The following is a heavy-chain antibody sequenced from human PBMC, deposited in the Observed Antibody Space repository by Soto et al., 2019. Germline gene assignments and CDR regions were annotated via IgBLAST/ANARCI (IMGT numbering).Heavy chain of an antibody. CDR1: GFTFSDYY. V-gene: IGHV3-11*06. J-gene: IGHJ4*02. D-gene: IGHD4-4*01. Sequence: GSLRLSCAASGFTFSDYYMSWIRQAPGKGLEWVSYISSSSSYTNYADSVKGRFTISRDNAKNSLYLQMNSLRAEDTAVYYCARVIRSEMATVGFDYWGQGTLVTVSS. CDR3: ARVIRSEMATVGFDY. CDR2: ISSSSSYT.